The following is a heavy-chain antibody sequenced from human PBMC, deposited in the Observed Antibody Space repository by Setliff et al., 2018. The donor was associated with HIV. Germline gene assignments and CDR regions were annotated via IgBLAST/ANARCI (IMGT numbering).Heavy chain of an antibody. J-gene: IGHJ6*02. CDR3: ARVGSSSGWTNYYYGMDV. CDR2: IYTSGST. D-gene: IGHD6-19*01. CDR1: GGSISSGSYY. Sequence: KSSETLSLTCTVSGGSISSGSYYWNWIRQPAGKGLEWIGRIYTSGSTNYNPSLKSRVTISVDTSKNQFSLKLRSVTAADTAVYYCARVGSSSGWTNYYYGMDVWGQGTTVTVS. V-gene: IGHV4-61*02.